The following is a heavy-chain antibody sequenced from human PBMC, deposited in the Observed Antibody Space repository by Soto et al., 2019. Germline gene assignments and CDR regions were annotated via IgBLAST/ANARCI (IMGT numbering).Heavy chain of an antibody. V-gene: IGHV3-30*18. J-gene: IGHJ4*02. Sequence: PGGSPRLSCAASGFTFSSYGMHWVRQAPGKGLEWVAVISYDGSNKYYADSVKGRFTISRDNSKNTLYLQMNSLRAEDTAVYYCAKDGSSSFLYFDYWGQGTLVNVSS. CDR1: GFTFSSYG. CDR2: ISYDGSNK. CDR3: AKDGSSSFLYFDY. D-gene: IGHD2-15*01.